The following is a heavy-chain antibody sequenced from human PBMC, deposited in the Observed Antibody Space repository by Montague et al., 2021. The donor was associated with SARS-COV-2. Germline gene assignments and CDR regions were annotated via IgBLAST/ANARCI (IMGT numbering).Heavy chain of an antibody. D-gene: IGHD2-15*01. J-gene: IGHJ4*02. CDR2: IYYSGST. Sequence: SETLSLTCTVSGGSISSSSYYWGWIRQPPGKGLEWIGSIYYSGSTYCNPSLKSRVTISVDTSKNQFSLKLSSVTAADTAVYYCARRKAGYCSGGSCYSAAVFDYWGQGTLVTVSS. CDR1: GGSISSSSYY. V-gene: IGHV4-39*01. CDR3: ARRKAGYCSGGSCYSAAVFDY.